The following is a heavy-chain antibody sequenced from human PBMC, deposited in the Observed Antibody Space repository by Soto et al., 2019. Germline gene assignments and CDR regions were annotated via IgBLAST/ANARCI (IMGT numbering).Heavy chain of an antibody. J-gene: IGHJ4*02. CDR1: GFTFSNYA. Sequence: HPGGSLRLSCVASGFTFSNYAMNWIRQAPGKGLEWVSSISGSDDRTFFADSVKGRFTISRDNSKDTVFLQMNNLRGEDTALYYCTKGGRGIDIFFDSWGQGTLVTVSS. CDR2: ISGSDDRT. CDR3: TKGGRGIDIFFDS. D-gene: IGHD3-9*01. V-gene: IGHV3-23*01.